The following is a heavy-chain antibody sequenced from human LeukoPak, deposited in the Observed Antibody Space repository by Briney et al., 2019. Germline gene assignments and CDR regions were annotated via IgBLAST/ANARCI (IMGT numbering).Heavy chain of an antibody. CDR3: ARGSPMVLADSLGY. D-gene: IGHD3-10*01. J-gene: IGHJ4*02. Sequence: SVKVSCTASGGTFSSYAISWVRQAPGQGLEWMGGIIPIFGTANYAQKFQGRVTITADESTSTAYMELGSLRSEDTAVYYCARGSPMVLADSLGYWGQGTLVTVS. V-gene: IGHV1-69*13. CDR1: GGTFSSYA. CDR2: IIPIFGTA.